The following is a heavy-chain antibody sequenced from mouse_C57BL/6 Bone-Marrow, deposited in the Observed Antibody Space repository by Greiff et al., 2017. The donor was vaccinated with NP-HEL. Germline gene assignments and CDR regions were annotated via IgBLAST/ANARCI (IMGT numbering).Heavy chain of an antibody. D-gene: IGHD2-4*01. Sequence: EVQVVESGGDLVKPGGSLKLSCAASGFTFSSYGMSWVRQTPDQRLEWVATISSGGSYTYYPDSVKGRFTISRDNAKNTLYLQMSSLKSEDTAMYYCASPIYYDYDVEVFFAYWGQGTLVTVSA. CDR2: ISSGGSYT. J-gene: IGHJ3*01. CDR1: GFTFSSYG. CDR3: ASPIYYDYDVEVFFAY. V-gene: IGHV5-6*01.